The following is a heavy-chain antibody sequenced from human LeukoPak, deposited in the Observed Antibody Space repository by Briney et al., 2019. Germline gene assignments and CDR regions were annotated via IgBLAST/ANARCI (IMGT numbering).Heavy chain of an antibody. CDR2: VNPHSGGT. CDR3: ARDIGDYYGSGSYWLL. J-gene: IGHJ4*02. V-gene: IGHV1-2*02. D-gene: IGHD3-10*01. Sequence: GASVKVSCKASGYSFTDYYIHWVRQAPGQGLEWMGWVNPHSGGTKFAQKSQGRVTMTRDTSISTAYMEVSSLRSDDTAVYYCARDIGDYYGSGSYWLLWGQGTLVTVAS. CDR1: GYSFTDYY.